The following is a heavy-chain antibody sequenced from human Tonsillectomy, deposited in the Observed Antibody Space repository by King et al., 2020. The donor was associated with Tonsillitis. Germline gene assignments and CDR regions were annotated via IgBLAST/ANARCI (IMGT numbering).Heavy chain of an antibody. CDR2: ISYDGSNK. Sequence: VQLVESGGGVVQPGRSLRLSCAASGFIFSSYGMHWVRQAPGKGLEWVAVISYDGSNKHYADSVKGRFTISRDNSKNTLHLQMNSLRAEDPAAYYYVKDFAPLLRYFDWLSYYNYGMDVWGQGTTVTVSS. CDR1: GFIFSSYG. D-gene: IGHD3-9*01. V-gene: IGHV3-30*18. J-gene: IGHJ6*02. CDR3: VKDFAPLLRYFDWLSYYNYGMDV.